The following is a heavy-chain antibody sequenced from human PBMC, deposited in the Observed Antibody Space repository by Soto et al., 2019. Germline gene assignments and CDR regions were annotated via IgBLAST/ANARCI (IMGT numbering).Heavy chain of an antibody. CDR3: GRDDYGIFPY. V-gene: IGHV1-2*02. D-gene: IGHD3-10*01. CDR1: GYSISAYY. Sequence: ASLPVSCKASGYSISAYYIHWVRQAPGQGLEWMGWIDPKNGGTVSAQKFQGRLTMTRDTSISTVYMDLSGLTSDDTALYYCGRDDYGIFPYWGQGSLVTVSS. CDR2: IDPKNGGT. J-gene: IGHJ4*02.